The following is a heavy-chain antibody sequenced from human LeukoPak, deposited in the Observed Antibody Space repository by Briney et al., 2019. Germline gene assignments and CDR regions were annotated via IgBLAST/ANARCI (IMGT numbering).Heavy chain of an antibody. Sequence: PGGSLRLSCAASGFTFSSYGMHWVRQAPGKGLEWVAVISYDGSNKYYADSVKGRFTISRDNSKNTLYLQMNSLRVEDTAVYYCARGLVGATGGWFDPWGQGTLVTVSS. CDR1: GFTFSSYG. D-gene: IGHD1-26*01. J-gene: IGHJ5*02. CDR3: ARGLVGATGGWFDP. V-gene: IGHV3-30*03. CDR2: ISYDGSNK.